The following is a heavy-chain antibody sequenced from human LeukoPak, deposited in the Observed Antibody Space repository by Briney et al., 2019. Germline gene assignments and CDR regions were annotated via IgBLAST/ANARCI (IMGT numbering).Heavy chain of an antibody. D-gene: IGHD5-12*01. Sequence: SVKVSSKASGGTFSSYAISWVRQAPGQGLEWMGWIIPIFGTANYAQKFQGRVTITADESTSTAYMELSSLRSEDTAVYYRARSGFSGYDFGQNFDYWGQGTLVTVSS. CDR1: GGTFSSYA. CDR2: IIPIFGTA. CDR3: ARSGFSGYDFGQNFDY. V-gene: IGHV1-69*13. J-gene: IGHJ4*02.